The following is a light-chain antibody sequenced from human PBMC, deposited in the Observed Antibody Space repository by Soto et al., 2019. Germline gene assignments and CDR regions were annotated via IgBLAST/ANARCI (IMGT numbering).Light chain of an antibody. CDR2: GAS. V-gene: IGKV3D-7*01. CDR3: LQYHNLWA. CDR1: QSVSSSY. J-gene: IGKJ1*01. Sequence: DIVLTQSPVTLSLSPGERATLSCRASQSVSSSYLAWYQQKPGQAPRLLIYGASTRAPGIPARFSGSGSGTEFTLTISSLQSEDFTVYSCLQYHNLWAFGQGTKVDIK.